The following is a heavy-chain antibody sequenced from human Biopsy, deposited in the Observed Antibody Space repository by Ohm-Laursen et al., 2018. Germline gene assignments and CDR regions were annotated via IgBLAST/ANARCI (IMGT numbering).Heavy chain of an antibody. J-gene: IGHJ5*02. Sequence: SDTLSLTCAVFGFSISSGHYWAWIRQPPGKGLEWFGTISHSGNTYYNPSLKTRVTMSLDTSKNQFSLRLSSVTAADTALYFCARHPTGFWFDPWGHGTLVTVSS. CDR1: GFSISSGHY. CDR2: ISHSGNT. V-gene: IGHV4-38-2*01. CDR3: ARHPTGFWFDP.